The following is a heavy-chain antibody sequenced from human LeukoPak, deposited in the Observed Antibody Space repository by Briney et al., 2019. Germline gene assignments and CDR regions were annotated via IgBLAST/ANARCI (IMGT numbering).Heavy chain of an antibody. Sequence: ASVKVSCKASGYTFTSYGISWVRQAPGQGLEWMGWISAYNGNTNYAQKLQGRVTMATDTSTSTAYMELRSLRSDDTAVYYCARGLEWLTRRHTWFDPWGQGTLVTVSS. J-gene: IGHJ5*02. V-gene: IGHV1-18*01. CDR2: ISAYNGNT. D-gene: IGHD3-3*01. CDR1: GYTFTSYG. CDR3: ARGLEWLTRRHTWFDP.